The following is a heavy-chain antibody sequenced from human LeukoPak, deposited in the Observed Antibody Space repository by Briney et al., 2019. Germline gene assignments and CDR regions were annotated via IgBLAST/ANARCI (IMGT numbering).Heavy chain of an antibody. CDR3: ARDEYYYGSGSYFWFDP. CDR1: GYTFTSYG. Sequence: GASVKVSRKASGYTFTSYGISWVRQAPGQGLEWMGWISAYNGNTNYAQKLQGRVTMTTDTSTSTAYMELRSLRSDDTAVYYCARDEYYYGSGSYFWFDPWGQGTLVTVSS. CDR2: ISAYNGNT. D-gene: IGHD3-10*01. V-gene: IGHV1-18*01. J-gene: IGHJ5*02.